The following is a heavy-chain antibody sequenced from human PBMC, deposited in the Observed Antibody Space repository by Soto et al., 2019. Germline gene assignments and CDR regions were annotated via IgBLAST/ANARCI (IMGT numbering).Heavy chain of an antibody. J-gene: IGHJ2*01. CDR2: LSGGGDAA. D-gene: IGHD7-27*01. V-gene: IGHV3-23*01. CDR1: GFTFINYA. CDR3: ARKILGSTTRPNYWYFDL. Sequence: EVQVLESGGGLVQPGGSLRLSCAGSGFTFINYAMNWVRQAPGKGLEWVSSLSGGGDAAFFPDSVRGRFTISRDNFKNTVTLQMNSLGVDDTAVYYCARKILGSTTRPNYWYFDLWGRGTLVTVSS.